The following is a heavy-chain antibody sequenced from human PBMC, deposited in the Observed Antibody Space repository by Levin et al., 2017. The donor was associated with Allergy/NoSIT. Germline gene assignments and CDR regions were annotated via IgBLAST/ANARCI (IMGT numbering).Heavy chain of an antibody. V-gene: IGHV1-2*02. J-gene: IGHJ5*02. CDR2: INPNSGGT. Sequence: PPASVKVSCKASGYTFTGYYMHWVRQAPGQGLEWMGWINPNSGGTNYAQKFQGRVTMTRDTSISTAYMELSRLRSDDTAVYYCARDPSSIAAAGTWFDPWGQGTLVTVSS. CDR1: GYTFTGYY. CDR3: ARDPSSIAAAGTWFDP. D-gene: IGHD6-13*01.